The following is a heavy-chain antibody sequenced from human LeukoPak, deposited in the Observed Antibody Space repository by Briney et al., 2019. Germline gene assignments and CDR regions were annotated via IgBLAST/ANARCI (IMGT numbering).Heavy chain of an antibody. V-gene: IGHV3-23*01. D-gene: IGHD4-17*01. CDR1: GFTFSSYY. CDR2: ISPTAEGT. Sequence: GGSLRLSCEASGFTFSSYYMIWVRQAPGRGLEWVSTISPTAEGTHYADSVKGRFTISRDNSKNTLSLEMNSLRADDTATYYCARDAGGAWPFDYWGQGTRVIVSS. CDR3: ARDAGGAWPFDY. J-gene: IGHJ4*02.